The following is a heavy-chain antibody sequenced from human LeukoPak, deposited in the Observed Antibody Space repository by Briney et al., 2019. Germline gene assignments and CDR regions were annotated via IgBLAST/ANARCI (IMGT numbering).Heavy chain of an antibody. J-gene: IGHJ5*02. V-gene: IGHV4-4*07. CDR3: ARRMLEARQSSATNWFDT. CDR1: GGSLSSYS. Sequence: SETLSLTCSVSGGSLSSYSWSWIRQPPGKGLEWIGRIYASGATIYNPSLQSRISISVDTSNNHFSLHLTSVTAADTAVYYCARRMLEARQSSATNWFDTWGQGTPVTVSS. D-gene: IGHD3-16*01. CDR2: IYASGAT.